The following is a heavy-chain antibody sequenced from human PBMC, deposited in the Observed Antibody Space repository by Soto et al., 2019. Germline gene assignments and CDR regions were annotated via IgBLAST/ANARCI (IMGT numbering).Heavy chain of an antibody. D-gene: IGHD2-15*01. CDR2: IYYSGST. V-gene: IGHV4-61*01. CDR1: GGSVTGASYY. CDR3: ARDCSGGSCSDAFAI. Sequence: SETLSLTCTVSGGSVTGASYYWSWIRQPPGKGLEWTGYIYYSGSTNYNPSLKSRVTISVDTSKNQISLKLNSVTAADTAVYYCARDCSGGSCSDAFAIWGQGTMVTVSS. J-gene: IGHJ3*02.